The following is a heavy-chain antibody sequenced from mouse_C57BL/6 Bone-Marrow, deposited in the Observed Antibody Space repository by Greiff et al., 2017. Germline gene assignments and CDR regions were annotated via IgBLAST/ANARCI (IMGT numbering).Heavy chain of an antibody. CDR1: GFTFSDYG. Sequence: EVQVVESGGGLVKPGGSLKLSCAASGFTFSDYGMHWVRQAPEKGLEWVAYISSGSSTIYYADTVKGRFTISRDNAKNTLFLQMTSLRSEDTAMYYCARGDYGHNYYAMDYWGQGTSVTVSS. J-gene: IGHJ4*01. CDR3: ARGDYGHNYYAMDY. CDR2: ISSGSSTI. V-gene: IGHV5-17*01. D-gene: IGHD2-4*01.